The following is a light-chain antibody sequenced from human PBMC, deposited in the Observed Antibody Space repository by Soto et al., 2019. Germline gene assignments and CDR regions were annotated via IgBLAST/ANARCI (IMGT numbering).Light chain of an antibody. CDR2: EVS. J-gene: IGLJ1*01. V-gene: IGLV2-14*01. CDR3: SSYTSRSTRV. Sequence: QSVLPQPASVSGSPGQSITISCTGTSSDVGGYNYVSWYQQHPGKAPKLMISEVSNRPSGVSTRFSGSKSGNTASLTISGLQAEDEADYYCSSYTSRSTRVFGHGTKVTVL. CDR1: SSDVGGYNY.